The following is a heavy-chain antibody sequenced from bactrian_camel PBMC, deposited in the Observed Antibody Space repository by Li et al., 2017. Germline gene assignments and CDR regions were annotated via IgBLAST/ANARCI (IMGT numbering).Heavy chain of an antibody. Sequence: HVQLVESGGGAVQAGGSLRLSCTVIGKYMAGSMCMGWSRQARGAGREAVASIDSDATTRTYADSVKGRFTISRDDAKNTVYLQMNSLKTEDTGVYYCAAEGALNGGVCYGNPNYWGQGTQVTVS. CDR1: GKYMAGSMC. V-gene: IGHV3S53*01. CDR3: AAEGALNGGVCYGNPNY. J-gene: IGHJ4*01. D-gene: IGHD5*01. CDR2: IDSDATTR.